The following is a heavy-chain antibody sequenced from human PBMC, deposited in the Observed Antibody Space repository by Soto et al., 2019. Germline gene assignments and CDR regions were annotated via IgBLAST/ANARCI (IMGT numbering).Heavy chain of an antibody. CDR3: ARKDKSGYFNWFDP. CDR2: IFPSDSDT. J-gene: IGHJ5*02. Sequence: LAECLNSCCSTSGYSFTAYWIAWVLQMHGKGLEWMGIIFPSDSDTRYSPSFQGQVTISADRSTSTVFLQWASLKASDTAVYFCARKDKSGYFNWFDPWGQGTLVTVSS. CDR1: GYSFTAYW. V-gene: IGHV5-51*01. D-gene: IGHD3-22*01.